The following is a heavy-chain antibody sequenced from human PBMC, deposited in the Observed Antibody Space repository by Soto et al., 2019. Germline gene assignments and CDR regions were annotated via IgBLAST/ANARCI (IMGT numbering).Heavy chain of an antibody. CDR2: MSYDGSTK. V-gene: IGHV3-30*03. Sequence: QVQLVESGGGVVQPGRSLRLSCAASGFIFSSFGMHWVRQAPGKGLEWVAVMSYDGSTKLYTDSVKGRFTIARDNSKNILYRQMNSLTIEDTAVFYCARSTSSTLNYYYGMDVWGQGTTVTVSS. CDR1: GFIFSSFG. CDR3: ARSTSSTLNYYYGMDV. D-gene: IGHD6-6*01. J-gene: IGHJ6*02.